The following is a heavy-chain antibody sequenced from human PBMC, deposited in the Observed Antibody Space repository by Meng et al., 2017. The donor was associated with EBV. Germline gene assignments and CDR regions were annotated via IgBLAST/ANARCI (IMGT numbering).Heavy chain of an antibody. Sequence: QVRLVGAGGGLVKPGGSLRLSCAASGFTLSDYYMSWIRQGPGKGLEWVSYISSSGSTIYYADSVKGRFTISRDNAKNSLYLQMNSLRAEDTAVYYCARDYGDYTWGFDYWGQGTLVTVSS. CDR3: ARDYGDYTWGFDY. J-gene: IGHJ4*02. D-gene: IGHD4-17*01. V-gene: IGHV3-11*01. CDR1: GFTLSDYY. CDR2: ISSSGSTI.